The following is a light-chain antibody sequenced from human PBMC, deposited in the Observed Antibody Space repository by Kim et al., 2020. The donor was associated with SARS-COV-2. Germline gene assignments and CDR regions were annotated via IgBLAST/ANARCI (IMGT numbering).Light chain of an antibody. Sequence: SPGERATLSGRASQSVSNSYLAWYQQKPGQAPRILIFGASTRATGIPARFSGSGSGTDLTLTISRLEPEDFAVYYCQQYGSSPQCTFGQGTKLEI. CDR2: GAS. V-gene: IGKV3-20*01. CDR3: QQYGSSPQCT. J-gene: IGKJ2*02. CDR1: QSVSNSY.